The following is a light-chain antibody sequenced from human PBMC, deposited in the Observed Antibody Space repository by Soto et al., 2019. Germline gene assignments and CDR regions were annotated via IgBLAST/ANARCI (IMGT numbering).Light chain of an antibody. Sequence: EVVLTQSPGTLSLSPGERATLSCRASQNIRGNELAWYQQKPGQAPRLLIYRGSSRATGIPDRFSGRGAGTDFTLPISRLETEKFAVYYCQDYGTSAPWTFGQGTKVEIK. CDR2: RGS. V-gene: IGKV3-20*01. CDR1: QNIRGNE. J-gene: IGKJ1*01. CDR3: QDYGTSAPWT.